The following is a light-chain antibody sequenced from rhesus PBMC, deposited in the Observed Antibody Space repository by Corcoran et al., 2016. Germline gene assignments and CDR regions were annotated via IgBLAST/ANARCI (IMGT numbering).Light chain of an antibody. J-gene: IGKJ2*01. CDR2: YAS. CDR3: QQYGSLPYT. Sequence: DIQMTQSPSSVSASVGDRVTITCRASQDISRFLAWYQQKPGKAPKFLIYYASTLETGVPSRFIGSGYGGEFTLTINSLQPEDFATYYYQQYGSLPYTFGQGTKVDIK. CDR1: QDISRF. V-gene: IGKV1-37*01.